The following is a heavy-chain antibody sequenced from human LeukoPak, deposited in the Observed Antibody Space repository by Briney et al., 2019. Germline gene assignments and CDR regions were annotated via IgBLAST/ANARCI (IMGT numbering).Heavy chain of an antibody. CDR2: ISSSSSYI. Sequence: PGGSLRLSCAASGFTFSSYSMNWVRQARGKGLEWVSYISSSSSYIYYADSVKGRFTISRDNAKNSLYLQMNSLRAEDTAVYYCARIGPDFWSGYNYYYYYYGMDVWGQGTTVTVSS. V-gene: IGHV3-21*01. CDR3: ARIGPDFWSGYNYYYYYYGMDV. J-gene: IGHJ6*02. D-gene: IGHD3-3*01. CDR1: GFTFSSYS.